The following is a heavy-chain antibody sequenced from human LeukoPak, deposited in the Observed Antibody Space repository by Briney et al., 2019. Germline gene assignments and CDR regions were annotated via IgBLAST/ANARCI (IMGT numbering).Heavy chain of an antibody. D-gene: IGHD3-10*01. CDR1: GYSISSGYY. CDR3: ARGGYYGSGNDFRFDP. Sequence: SETLSLTCTVSGYSISSGYYWGWIRQPPGKGLEWIGSIYHSGSTYYNPSLKSRVTISVDTSKNQFSLKLSSVTAADTAVYYCARGGYYGSGNDFRFDPWGQGTLVTVSS. J-gene: IGHJ5*02. V-gene: IGHV4-38-2*02. CDR2: IYHSGST.